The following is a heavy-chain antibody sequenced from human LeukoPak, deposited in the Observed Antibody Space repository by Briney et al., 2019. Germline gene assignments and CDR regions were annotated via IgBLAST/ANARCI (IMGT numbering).Heavy chain of an antibody. V-gene: IGHV3-23*01. CDR3: AKALTSYYNYMDV. Sequence: GGSLRLSCAASGFTFSSYAMSWVRQAPGKGLEWVSDISGSGSSTYYVDSVKGRFTISRDTSKDTLYLQMNSLRAEDTAVYYCAKALTSYYNYMDVWGKGTTVTVSS. CDR1: GFTFSSYA. J-gene: IGHJ6*03. CDR2: ISGSGSST.